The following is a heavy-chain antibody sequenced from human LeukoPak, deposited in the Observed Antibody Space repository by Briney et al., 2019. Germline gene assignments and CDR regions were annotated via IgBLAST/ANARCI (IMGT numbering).Heavy chain of an antibody. J-gene: IGHJ6*04. CDR2: INSDGSRT. D-gene: IGHD4-17*01. Sequence: GGSLRLSCAASGFTFSSYWMHCVRHAPGKRLVWVSRINSDGSRTSYADSVKGRFTISRDNAKNTLYLQMNSLRAEDTAVYYCARDLPDGDYGVYHYGMDVWGKGTTVTVSS. CDR1: GFTFSSYW. CDR3: ARDLPDGDYGVYHYGMDV. V-gene: IGHV3-74*01.